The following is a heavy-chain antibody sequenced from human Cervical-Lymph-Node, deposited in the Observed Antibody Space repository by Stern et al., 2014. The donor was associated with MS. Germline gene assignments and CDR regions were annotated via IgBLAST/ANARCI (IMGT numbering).Heavy chain of an antibody. D-gene: IGHD3-3*01. CDR1: GDSISNNNW. CDR2: IYHSGST. J-gene: IGHJ4*02. CDR3: ARQRITIFGVVIPLDY. Sequence: QVQLQESGPGLVKPSGTLSLTCAVSGDSISNNNWWSWVRQPPGKGLEWIGEIYHSGSTTYNPSLKSRVTISVEKSKNQFYLKLSSLTAADTAVYYCARQRITIFGVVIPLDYWGQGILVTVSS. V-gene: IGHV4-4*02.